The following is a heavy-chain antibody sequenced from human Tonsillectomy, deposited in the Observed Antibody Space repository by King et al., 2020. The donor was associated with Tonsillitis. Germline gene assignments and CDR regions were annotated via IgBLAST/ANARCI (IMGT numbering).Heavy chain of an antibody. D-gene: IGHD3-3*01. CDR3: ARDRGSTIFGVDYYYYGMDV. CDR1: GFTVSSNY. CDR2: IYSGGST. Sequence: VQLVQSGGGLVQPGGSLRLSCAASGFTVSSNYMSWVRQAPGKGLEWVSIIYSGGSTYYADSVKGRFTISRNNSKNTLYLQMNSLRAEDTAVYYCARDRGSTIFGVDYYYYGMDVWGQGTTVTVS. J-gene: IGHJ6*02. V-gene: IGHV3-53*04.